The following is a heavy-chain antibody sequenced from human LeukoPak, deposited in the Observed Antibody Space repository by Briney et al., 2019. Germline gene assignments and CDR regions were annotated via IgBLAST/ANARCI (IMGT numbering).Heavy chain of an antibody. CDR3: YYYDSSGFYPQTKIDY. CDR1: GFSFSTYS. Sequence: GGSLTLSCAGSGFSFSTYSMNWVRQAPGKGLEWVSGITGSGANTYYADSVKGRFTISRGNSKNTLYLRMNSLRAEDTAVYYCYYYDSSGFYPQTKIDYWGQGTLVTVSS. CDR2: ITGSGANT. D-gene: IGHD3-22*01. J-gene: IGHJ4*02. V-gene: IGHV3-23*01.